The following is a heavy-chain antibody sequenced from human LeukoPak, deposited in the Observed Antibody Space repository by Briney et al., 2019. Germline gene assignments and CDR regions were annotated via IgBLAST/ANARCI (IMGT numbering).Heavy chain of an antibody. CDR2: KYNSAST. CDR1: GASINFNY. V-gene: IGHV4-59*01. J-gene: IGHJ4*02. D-gene: IGHD3-10*01. Sequence: SETLSLTCTVSGASINFNYWNWVRLPPGKGLEWIGYKYNSASTNYNPSLKSRVTISIDTSKNQLSLKLTSVTAEDTAVYFCVRGSGASSMFDSWGQGTLVTVSS. CDR3: VRGSGASSMFDS.